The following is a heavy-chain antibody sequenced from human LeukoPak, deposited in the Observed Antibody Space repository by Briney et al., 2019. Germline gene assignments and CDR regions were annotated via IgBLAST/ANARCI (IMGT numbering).Heavy chain of an antibody. CDR2: IYSGGST. V-gene: IGHV3-53*04. CDR1: GFTVSINY. J-gene: IGHJ6*02. D-gene: IGHD6-6*01. CDR3: ARDGSANESVAARTGYYYDGIDV. Sequence: GGSLRVSCAASGFTVSINYMSWVRQAPGKGLEWVSVIYSGGSTYYADSVKGRFTISRHNSKTTLYLQMNSLRAEDTAVYYCARDGSANESVAARTGYYYDGIDVRGQGTTVTVSS.